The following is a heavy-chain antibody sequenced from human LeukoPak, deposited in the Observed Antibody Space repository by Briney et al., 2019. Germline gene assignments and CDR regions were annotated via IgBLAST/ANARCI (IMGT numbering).Heavy chain of an antibody. V-gene: IGHV4-30-2*01. Sequence: GYIYHSGSTYYNPSLKSRVTISVDRSKNQFYLKLSSVTAADTAVYYCARDYLHSRYFDYWGQGTLVTVSS. CDR2: IYHSGST. CDR3: ARDYLHSRYFDY. J-gene: IGHJ4*02. D-gene: IGHD6-13*01.